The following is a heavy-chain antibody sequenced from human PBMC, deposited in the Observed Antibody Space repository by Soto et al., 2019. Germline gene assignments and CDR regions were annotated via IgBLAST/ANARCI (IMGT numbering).Heavy chain of an antibody. Sequence: SETLSLTCAVSGYSISSGYYWGWIRQPPGKGLEWIGSIYQSGSTYYNPSLKSRVTMSVDTSKNQFSPKLSSVTAADTAVYYCARDPRPKTPIVVVPHGWFDPWGQGTLVTVSS. J-gene: IGHJ5*02. CDR3: ARDPRPKTPIVVVPHGWFDP. V-gene: IGHV4-38-2*02. CDR1: GYSISSGYY. D-gene: IGHD2-21*01. CDR2: IYQSGST.